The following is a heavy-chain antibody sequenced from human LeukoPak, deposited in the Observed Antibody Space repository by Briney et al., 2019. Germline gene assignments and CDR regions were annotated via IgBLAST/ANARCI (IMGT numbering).Heavy chain of an antibody. CDR2: IYYSGST. CDR1: GGSISSSSYY. D-gene: IGHD3-10*01. CDR3: ARHRLWFGELRSPCFDY. J-gene: IGHJ4*02. V-gene: IGHV4-39*01. Sequence: SETLSLTCTVSGGSISSSSYYWGWIRQPPGKGLEWIGSIYYSGSTNYNPSLKSRVTISVDTSKNQFSLKLSSVTAADTAVYYCARHRLWFGELRSPCFDYWGQGTLVTVSS.